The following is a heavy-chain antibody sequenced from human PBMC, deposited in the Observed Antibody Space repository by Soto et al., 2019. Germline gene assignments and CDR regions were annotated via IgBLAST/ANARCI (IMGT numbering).Heavy chain of an antibody. D-gene: IGHD1-26*01. CDR1: GGTFSSYT. J-gene: IGHJ4*02. CDR2: IIPILGIA. CDR3: ARDHPLNIVEAPEENEFDY. V-gene: IGHV1-69*08. Sequence: QVQLVQSGAEVKKPGSSVKVACKASGGTFSSYTISWVRQAPGQGLEWMGRIIPILGIANYAQKFQGRVTITADKSTSTAYMELSSLRSEDTAVYYCARDHPLNIVEAPEENEFDYWGQGTLVTVSS.